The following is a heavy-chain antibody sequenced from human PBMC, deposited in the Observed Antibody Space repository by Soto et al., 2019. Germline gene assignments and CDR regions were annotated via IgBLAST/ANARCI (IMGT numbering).Heavy chain of an antibody. CDR2: ISGSGGST. Sequence: EVQLLESGGGLVQPGGSLRLSCAASGFTFSSYAMSWVRQAPGKGLEWVSAISGSGGSTYYADSVKGRFTISRDNSKKPLYLQMNCPRAEDTALYYGAKGLRLLWFWELLPVDYLGQGTLVTVSS. CDR3: AKGLRLLWFWELLPVDY. D-gene: IGHD3-10*01. CDR1: GFTFSSYA. V-gene: IGHV3-23*01. J-gene: IGHJ4*02.